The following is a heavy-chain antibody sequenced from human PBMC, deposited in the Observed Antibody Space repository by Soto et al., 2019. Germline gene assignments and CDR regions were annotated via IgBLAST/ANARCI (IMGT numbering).Heavy chain of an antibody. D-gene: IGHD3-9*01. CDR2: ISAYNGNT. CDR3: ARVRTYYDILTGYYFDY. Sequence: QVPLVQSGAEVKKPGASVKVSCKASGYTFTSYGISWVRQAPGQGLEWMGWISAYNGNTNYAQKLQGRVTMTTDTSTSTAYMELRSLRSDDTAVYYCARVRTYYDILTGYYFDYWGQGTLVTVSS. V-gene: IGHV1-18*04. J-gene: IGHJ4*02. CDR1: GYTFTSYG.